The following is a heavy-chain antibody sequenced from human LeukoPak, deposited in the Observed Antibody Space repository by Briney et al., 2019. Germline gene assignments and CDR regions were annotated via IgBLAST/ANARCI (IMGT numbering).Heavy chain of an antibody. D-gene: IGHD2-15*01. CDR1: GFTFSSYA. Sequence: GGSLRLSCEASGFTFSSYAMSWVRQAPGKGLEWVSSISNGGVSTFYADSVRGRFTISRDNSKRTLYLQMNSLRVEDTAIYYCAKTYCSGGSCYSMTGGRVGPNYYYGMDVWGQGTPVTVSS. CDR3: AKTYCSGGSCYSMTGGRVGPNYYYGMDV. CDR2: ISNGGVST. V-gene: IGHV3-23*01. J-gene: IGHJ6*02.